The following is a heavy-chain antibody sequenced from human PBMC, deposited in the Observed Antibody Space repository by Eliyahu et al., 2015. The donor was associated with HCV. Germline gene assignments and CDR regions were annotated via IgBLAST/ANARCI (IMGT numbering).Heavy chain of an antibody. Sequence: QVHLVESGGGVVQPGRSLRLSCAASGFSXSSYAMHWVRQAPGKGLEWVAVISYDGNNKYYADSVKGRLTISRDNSKDTLYLQMNSLRAEDTAVYYCAKVLPDDFGDYPLLDSWGQGILVTVSS. V-gene: IGHV3-30*18. CDR2: ISYDGNNK. CDR1: GFSXSSYA. CDR3: AKVLPDDFGDYPLLDS. D-gene: IGHD4-17*01. J-gene: IGHJ4*02.